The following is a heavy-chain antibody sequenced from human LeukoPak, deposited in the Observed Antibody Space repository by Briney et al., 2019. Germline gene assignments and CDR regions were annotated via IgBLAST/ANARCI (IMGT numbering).Heavy chain of an antibody. V-gene: IGHV3-30-3*01. CDR1: GFTFSSYA. CDR3: AKDMDSKWYYYGSGSCLPFDY. CDR2: ISYDGSNK. Sequence: GGSLRLSCAASGFTFSSYAMHWVRQAPGKGLEWVAVISYDGSNKYYADSVKGRFTISRDNSKNTLYLQMNSLRAEDTAVYYCAKDMDSKWYYYGSGSCLPFDYWGQGTLVTVSS. J-gene: IGHJ4*02. D-gene: IGHD3-10*01.